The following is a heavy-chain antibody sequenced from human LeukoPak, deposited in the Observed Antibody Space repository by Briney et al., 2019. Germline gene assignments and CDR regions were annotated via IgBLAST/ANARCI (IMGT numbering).Heavy chain of an antibody. Sequence: PGGSLRLSCAASGLTFSSFGMDWVRQAPGKGLKWVALISHHGSDKYYADSVKGRFTISRDNSKNTLYLQMNSLRAEDTAVYYCAKASSDSSGYRMDVWGQGTTVTVSS. CDR1: GLTFSSFG. J-gene: IGHJ6*02. CDR2: ISHHGSDK. V-gene: IGHV3-30*18. D-gene: IGHD3-22*01. CDR3: AKASSDSSGYRMDV.